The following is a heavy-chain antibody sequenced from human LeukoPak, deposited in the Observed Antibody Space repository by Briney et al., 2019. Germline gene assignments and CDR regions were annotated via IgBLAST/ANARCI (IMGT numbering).Heavy chain of an antibody. CDR3: ARGQIAVAARWVDC. J-gene: IGHJ5*01. Sequence: TSETLSLTCTVSGGSISSSSYYWGWIRQPPGKGLEWIGSIYYSGSTYYNPSLKSRVTISVDTSKNQFSLKLSSVTAADTAVYYCARGQIAVAARWVDCWGQGTLVTVSS. V-gene: IGHV4-39*01. CDR2: IYYSGST. CDR1: GGSISSSSYY. D-gene: IGHD6-19*01.